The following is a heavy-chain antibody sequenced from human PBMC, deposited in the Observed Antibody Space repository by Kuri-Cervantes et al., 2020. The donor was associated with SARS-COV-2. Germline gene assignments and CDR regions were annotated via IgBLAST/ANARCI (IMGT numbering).Heavy chain of an antibody. Sequence: GESLKISCAASGFTFSSYSMNWVRQAPGKGLEWVSYISSSSSTIYYAASVKGRFTISRDNAKNSLYLQMNSLRDEDTAVYYCARDANYGSRLPRKFDYWGQGTLVTVSS. V-gene: IGHV3-48*02. J-gene: IGHJ4*02. CDR2: ISSSSSTI. CDR1: GFTFSSYS. D-gene: IGHD5-12*01. CDR3: ARDANYGSRLPRKFDY.